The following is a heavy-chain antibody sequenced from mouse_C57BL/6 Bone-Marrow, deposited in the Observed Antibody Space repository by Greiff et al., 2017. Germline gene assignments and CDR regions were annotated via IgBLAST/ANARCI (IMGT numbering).Heavy chain of an antibody. V-gene: IGHV5-9*01. D-gene: IGHD2-2*01. CDR1: GFTFRSYT. CDR2: ISGGGGNT. J-gene: IGHJ3*01. CDR3: ASATMVTTGFAY. Sequence: EVKLMESGGGLVKPGGSLKLSCAASGFTFRSYTMSWVRQTPEKRLEWVATISGGGGNTYYPDSVKGRFTISRDNAKNTLYLQMSSLRSEDTALYYCASATMVTTGFAYWGQGTLVTVSA.